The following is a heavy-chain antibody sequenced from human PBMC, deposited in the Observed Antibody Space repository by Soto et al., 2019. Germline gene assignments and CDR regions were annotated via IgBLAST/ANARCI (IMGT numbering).Heavy chain of an antibody. D-gene: IGHD5-18*01. V-gene: IGHV1-2*02. J-gene: IGHJ4*02. CDR2: INPNSGDT. Sequence: ASVKVSCKSSGYAFTGYYIHWVRQAPGQGPEWMGWINPNSGDTNYAQKFRGRVTMTRDTSFSTAYMELSSLRSDDTAVYYCATRYSYVHFWGQGTLVTVSS. CDR1: GYAFTGYY. CDR3: ATRYSYVHF.